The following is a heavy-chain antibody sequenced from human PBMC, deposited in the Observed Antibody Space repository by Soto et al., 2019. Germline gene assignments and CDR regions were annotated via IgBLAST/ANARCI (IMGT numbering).Heavy chain of an antibody. Sequence: QVQLVQSGAEVKKPGSSVKVSCKASGGTFSSYTISWVRQAPGQGLEWMGRIIPILGIANYAKKFQGRVTSTADKSTSTAYVELSSLRSEDTAVYYCAMEYCSSTRCYRDYWGQGTLVTVSS. CDR2: IIPILGIA. V-gene: IGHV1-69*02. CDR3: AMEYCSSTRCYRDY. J-gene: IGHJ4*02. D-gene: IGHD2-2*02. CDR1: GGTFSSYT.